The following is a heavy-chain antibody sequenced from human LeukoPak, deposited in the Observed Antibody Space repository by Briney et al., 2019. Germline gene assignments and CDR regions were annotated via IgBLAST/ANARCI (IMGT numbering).Heavy chain of an antibody. V-gene: IGHV4-4*07. Sequence: SETLSLTCTVSGGSISSCYRSWIRQPAGKGLEWIGRIYTSGSTNYNPSLKSRVTMSVDTSKNQFSLKLSSVTAADTAVYYCARVDSYGSLDYWGQGTLVTVSS. CDR1: GGSISSCY. J-gene: IGHJ4*02. CDR2: IYTSGST. CDR3: ARVDSYGSLDY. D-gene: IGHD5-18*01.